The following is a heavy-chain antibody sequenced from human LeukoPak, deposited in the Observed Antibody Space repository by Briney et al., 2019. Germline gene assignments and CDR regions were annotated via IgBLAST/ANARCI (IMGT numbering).Heavy chain of an antibody. D-gene: IGHD6-13*01. Sequence: ASETLSLTCTVSGCSISSYYWSWIRQPPGKGLEWIGYIYYSGSTYYNPSLKSLGTISVDTSKNQFSLKLSSVTAADTAVYYCARADYSSTWSHDYYYMDVWGKGTTVTVSS. V-gene: IGHV4-59*08. J-gene: IGHJ6*03. CDR2: IYYSGST. CDR3: ARADYSSTWSHDYYYMDV. CDR1: GCSISSYY.